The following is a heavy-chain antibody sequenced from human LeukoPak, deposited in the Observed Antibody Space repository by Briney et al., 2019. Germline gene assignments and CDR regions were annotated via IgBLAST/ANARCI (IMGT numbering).Heavy chain of an antibody. D-gene: IGHD3-22*01. CDR1: GYTFTGYY. J-gene: IGHJ1*01. V-gene: IGHV1-2*02. CDR2: INPNSGGT. CDR3: AKGLHDGYYYDSSGYYPPGD. Sequence: GASLKVSCKASGYTFTGYYMHWVRQAPGQGLEWMGWINPNSGGTNYAQKFQGRVTMTRDTSISTAYMELSRLRSDDTAVYYCAKGLHDGYYYDSSGYYPPGDWGQGTLVTVSS.